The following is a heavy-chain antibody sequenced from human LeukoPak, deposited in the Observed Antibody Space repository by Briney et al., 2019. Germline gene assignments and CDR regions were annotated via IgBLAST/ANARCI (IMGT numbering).Heavy chain of an antibody. V-gene: IGHV3-21*01. CDR3: AREFSILTGYYPVGNWFDP. CDR2: ISSSSSYI. CDR1: GFTFSSYS. Sequence: GGSLRLSCAASGFTFSSYSMNWVRRAPGKGLEWVSSISSSSSYIYYADSVKGRFTISRDNAKNSLYLQMNSLRAEDTAVYYCAREFSILTGYYPVGNWFDPWGQGTLVTVSS. D-gene: IGHD3-9*01. J-gene: IGHJ5*02.